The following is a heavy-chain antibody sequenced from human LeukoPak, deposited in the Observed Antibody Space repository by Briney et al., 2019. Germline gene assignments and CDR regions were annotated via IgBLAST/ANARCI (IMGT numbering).Heavy chain of an antibody. CDR3: ARGDWDGYNNDAFDI. CDR1: GGTFSSYA. D-gene: IGHD5-24*01. J-gene: IGHJ3*02. CDR2: IIPILGIA. V-gene: IGHV1-69*04. Sequence: SVKVSCKASGGTFSSYAISWVRQAPGQGLEWMGRIIPILGIANYAQKFQGRVTITADKSTSTAYMELSSLRSEDAAVYYCARGDWDGYNNDAFDIWGQGTMVTVSS.